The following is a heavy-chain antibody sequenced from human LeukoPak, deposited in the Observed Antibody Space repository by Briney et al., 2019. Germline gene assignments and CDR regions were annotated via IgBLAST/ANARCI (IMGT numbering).Heavy chain of an antibody. CDR3: ASETKRGYSYGSPTDALDI. V-gene: IGHV3-21*01. D-gene: IGHD5-18*01. J-gene: IGHJ3*02. CDR1: GFTFSSYS. CDR2: ISTSSSYI. Sequence: PGGSLRLSCAASGFTFSSYSMNWVRQAPGKGLEWVSSISTSSSYIYYADSVKGRFTISRHNAKNSLYLQMDSLRAEDTAVYYCASETKRGYSYGSPTDALDIWGQGTMVTVSS.